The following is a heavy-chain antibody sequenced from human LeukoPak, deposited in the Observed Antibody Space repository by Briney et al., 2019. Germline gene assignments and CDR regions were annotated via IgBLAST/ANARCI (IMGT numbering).Heavy chain of an antibody. D-gene: IGHD6-13*01. Sequence: GGSLSLSCAESVLTLSSYGMHWVRQAPGKGREGVAVIWYDGSNKYYADSVKGRFHISRDNSKNTLYLQMNRLRAEDTAVYYCARDRAAADPTNCFDLWGQGTLVTVSS. CDR3: ARDRAAADPTNCFDL. CDR1: VLTLSSYG. V-gene: IGHV3-33*01. J-gene: IGHJ5*02. CDR2: IWYDGSNK.